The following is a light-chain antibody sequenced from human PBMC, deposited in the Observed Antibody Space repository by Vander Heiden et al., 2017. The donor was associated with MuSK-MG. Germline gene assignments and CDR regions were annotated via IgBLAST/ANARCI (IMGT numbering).Light chain of an antibody. J-gene: IGKJ4*01. CDR3: MQGIHTPPI. CDR2: MGS. CDR1: QSLLQSNGYNY. Sequence: DIVMTQSPLSLPDTPGEPASISCRSSQSLLQSNGYNYLDWYLQKPGQSPQLLIYMGSNRASGVPDRFSGSGSGTDFTLKISRVEAEDVGIYYCMQGIHTPPIFGGGTKVEIK. V-gene: IGKV2-28*01.